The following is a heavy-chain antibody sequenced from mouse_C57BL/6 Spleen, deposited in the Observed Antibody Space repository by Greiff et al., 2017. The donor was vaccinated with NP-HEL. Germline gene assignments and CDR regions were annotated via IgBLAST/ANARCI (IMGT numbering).Heavy chain of an antibody. CDR3: ARGDGYGYDDY. J-gene: IGHJ2*01. CDR1: GFTFSSYA. V-gene: IGHV5-4*03. CDR2: ISDGGSYT. D-gene: IGHD2-2*01. Sequence: EVKLVESGGGLVKPGGSLKLSCAASGFTFSSYAMSWVRQTPEKRLEWVATISDGGSYTYYPDNVKGRFTISRDNAKNNLYLQMSHLKSEDTAMYYCARGDGYGYDDYWGQGTTLTVSS.